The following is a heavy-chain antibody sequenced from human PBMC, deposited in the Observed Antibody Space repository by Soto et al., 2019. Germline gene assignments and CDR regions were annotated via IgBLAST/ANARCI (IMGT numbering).Heavy chain of an antibody. Sequence: GGSLRLSCAASGFTFSSYSMNWVRQAPGKGLEWVSSISSSSSYIYYADSVKGRFTISRDNAKNSLYLQMNSLRAEDTAVYYCARDLMRHWNYDAQEYYYYYGMDVWGQGTTVTVSS. D-gene: IGHD1-7*01. CDR1: GFTFSSYS. V-gene: IGHV3-21*01. CDR2: ISSSSSYI. J-gene: IGHJ6*02. CDR3: ARDLMRHWNYDAQEYYYYYGMDV.